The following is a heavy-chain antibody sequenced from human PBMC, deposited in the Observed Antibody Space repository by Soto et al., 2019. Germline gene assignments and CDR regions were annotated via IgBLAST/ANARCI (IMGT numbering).Heavy chain of an antibody. CDR1: GYTFTSYA. V-gene: IGHV1-3*01. Sequence: ASVKVSCKASGYTFTSYAMHWVRQAPGQRLEWMGWINAGNGNTKYSQKFQGRVTITRDTSASTAYMELSSLRSEDTAVYYCARSLVVPTAPDYWGQGTLVPVSS. CDR3: ARSLVVPTAPDY. J-gene: IGHJ4*02. CDR2: INAGNGNT. D-gene: IGHD2-2*01.